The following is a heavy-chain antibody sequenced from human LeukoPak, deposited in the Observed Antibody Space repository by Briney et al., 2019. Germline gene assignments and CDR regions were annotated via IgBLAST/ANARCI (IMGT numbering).Heavy chain of an antibody. D-gene: IGHD6-19*01. Sequence: PSETLSLTCAVYGGSLSGYYWSWIRQPPGKGLEWIGEINHSGSTNYNPSLKSRVTISVDTSKNQFSLKLSSVTAPDTAVYYCASSYSSGWYYYYGMDVWGQGTTVTVSS. J-gene: IGHJ6*02. CDR1: GGSLSGYY. V-gene: IGHV4-34*01. CDR2: INHSGST. CDR3: ASSYSSGWYYYYGMDV.